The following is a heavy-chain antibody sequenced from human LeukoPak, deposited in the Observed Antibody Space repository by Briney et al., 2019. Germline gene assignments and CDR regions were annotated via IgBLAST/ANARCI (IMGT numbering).Heavy chain of an antibody. CDR2: ICYDATNT. CDR1: GFILSSYG. J-gene: IGHJ6*03. CDR3: AKALDSYMDV. Sequence: GGSLTLSCGVSGFILSSYGVEWVRHARGEGGEWVAIICYDATNTYYTAPLNGQFTISRDNSKNTLYLQMNSLRAENTAVYYSAKALDSYMDVSGKGPTVTASS. V-gene: IGHV3-33*06.